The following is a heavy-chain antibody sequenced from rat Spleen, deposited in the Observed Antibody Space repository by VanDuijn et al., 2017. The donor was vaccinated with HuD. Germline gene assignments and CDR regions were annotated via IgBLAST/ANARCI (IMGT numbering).Heavy chain of an antibody. CDR3: AKEGRYYSSYIYDVMDA. J-gene: IGHJ4*01. CDR1: GFTFSSYW. D-gene: IGHD1-2*01. V-gene: IGHV5-58*01. CDR2: INTDGGST. Sequence: EVQLVESGGGLVQPGRSLKLSCVASGFTFSSYWMYWIRQAPGKGLEWVSSINTDGGSTYYPDSVKGRFTISRDNAENTVYLQMNSLRSEDTATYYCAKEGRYYSSYIYDVMDAWGQGASVTVSS.